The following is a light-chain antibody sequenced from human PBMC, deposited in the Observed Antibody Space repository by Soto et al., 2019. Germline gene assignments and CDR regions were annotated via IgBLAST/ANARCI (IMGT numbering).Light chain of an antibody. CDR1: SSNIGAGYD. V-gene: IGLV1-40*01. CDR2: DNS. CDR3: QSYDSSLRENV. J-gene: IGLJ1*01. Sequence: QSVLTQPPSVSGAPGQRVTISCTGSSSNIGAGYDVHWYQQLPGTAPKLLIYDNSNRPSGVPDRFSGSKSGTSASLAITGLQAEDEADYYCQSYDSSLRENVFGTGTKLTVL.